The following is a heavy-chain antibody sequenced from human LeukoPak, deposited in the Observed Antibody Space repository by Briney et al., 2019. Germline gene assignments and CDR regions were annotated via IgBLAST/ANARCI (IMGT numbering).Heavy chain of an antibody. CDR2: TSGST. CDR3: ARDMGPSSWLRGVFDY. Sequence: TSGSTNYNPSLKSRVTISVDTSKNQFSLKLSSVTAADTAVYYCARDMGPSSWLRGVFDYWGQGTLVTVSS. D-gene: IGHD6-13*01. J-gene: IGHJ4*02. V-gene: IGHV4-61*02.